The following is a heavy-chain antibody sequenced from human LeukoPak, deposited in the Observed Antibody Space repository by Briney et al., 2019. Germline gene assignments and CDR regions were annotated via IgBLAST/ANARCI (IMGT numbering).Heavy chain of an antibody. CDR2: IIPIFGTA. CDR1: GGTFSNYA. V-gene: IGHV1-69*06. J-gene: IGHJ4*02. D-gene: IGHD1-26*01. CDR3: ANLGGVGATGVDY. Sequence: SVKVSCKASGGTFSNYAISWVRQAPGQGLEWMGGIIPIFGTANYAQKFRGRVTITADKSTRTAYMELSSLRSEDTAVYYCANLGGVGATGVDYWGQGTLVTVSS.